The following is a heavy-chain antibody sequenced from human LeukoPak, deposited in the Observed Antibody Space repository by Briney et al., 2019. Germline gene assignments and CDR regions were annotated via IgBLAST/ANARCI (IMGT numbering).Heavy chain of an antibody. CDR1: GFSFDDYA. CDR2: ISWNSGTI. CDR3: AKDSGAHYYHGMDV. Sequence: GRSLRLSCAGSGFSFDDYAMHWVRQAPGKGLEWVSGISWNSGTIDYAASVKGRFTISRDNAKNSLYLEMNSLRAEDTALFYCAKDSGAHYYHGMDVWGQGATVTVSS. J-gene: IGHJ6*02. V-gene: IGHV3-9*01. D-gene: IGHD3-10*01.